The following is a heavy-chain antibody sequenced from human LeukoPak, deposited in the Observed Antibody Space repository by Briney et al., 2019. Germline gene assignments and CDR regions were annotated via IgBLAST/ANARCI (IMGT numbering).Heavy chain of an antibody. J-gene: IGHJ4*02. Sequence: PGGSLRLSCAASGFTFSSYGMHWVRQAPGKGLEWVAFIRYDGSNKYYADSVKGRFTISRDNSKNTLYLQMNSLRAEDTAVYYCAKGEIVGARSFDYWGQGTLVTVSS. CDR3: AKGEIVGARSFDY. D-gene: IGHD1-26*01. V-gene: IGHV3-30*02. CDR1: GFTFSSYG. CDR2: IRYDGSNK.